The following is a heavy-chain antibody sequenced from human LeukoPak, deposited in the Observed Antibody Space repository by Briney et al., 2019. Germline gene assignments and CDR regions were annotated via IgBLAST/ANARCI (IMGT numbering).Heavy chain of an antibody. CDR3: AKALNAGPYFDY. Sequence: GGSLRLSCAASGFTFDDYAMHWVRQAPGKGLEWVSGISWNSGSIGYADSVKGRFTISRDNAKNSLYLQMNSLRAEDTALYYCAKALNAGPYFDYWGQGTLVTVSS. J-gene: IGHJ4*02. CDR1: GFTFDDYA. D-gene: IGHD2-8*01. CDR2: ISWNSGSI. V-gene: IGHV3-9*01.